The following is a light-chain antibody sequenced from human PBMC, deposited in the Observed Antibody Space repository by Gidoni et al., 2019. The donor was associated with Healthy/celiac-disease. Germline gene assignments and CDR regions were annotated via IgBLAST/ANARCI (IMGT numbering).Light chain of an antibody. CDR1: QSLSSW. V-gene: IGKV1-5*01. J-gene: IGKJ4*01. CDR3: QQYNSYSLT. CDR2: DAS. Sequence: DIQMTQSPSTLSASVGDRVTIPCRASQSLSSWLAWDQPKPGKAPKLLIYDASSLESGVPSRFSGSGSGTEFTLTISSLQPDDFATYYCQQYNSYSLTFGGGTKVEIK.